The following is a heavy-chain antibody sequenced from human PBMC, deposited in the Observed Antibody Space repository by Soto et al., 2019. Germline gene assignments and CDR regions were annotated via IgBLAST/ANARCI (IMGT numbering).Heavy chain of an antibody. Sequence: QVHLVQSGAEVKMPGASVKVSCKTSGFTFTSYAITWVRQAPGKGLEWLGWISAYNGGTNYAQKFQGRVFMTTDSSTSTAYMELGRLTSDDTAIYFCARDFTGWPPDGVDSWGQGTLVTVPA. CDR2: ISAYNGGT. D-gene: IGHD3-16*01. CDR3: ARDFTGWPPDGVDS. J-gene: IGHJ4*02. V-gene: IGHV1-18*01. CDR1: GFTFTSYA.